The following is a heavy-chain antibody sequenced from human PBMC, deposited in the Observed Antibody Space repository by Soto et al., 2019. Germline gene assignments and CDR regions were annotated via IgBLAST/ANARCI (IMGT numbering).Heavy chain of an antibody. CDR3: AREGNLGRWLQPLDF. CDR2: IYHSGST. Sequence: SETLSLTCAVSGGSISSNNWWSWVRQPPGKGLEWIGEIYHSGSTNYNPSFKSRVAMSVDKSKNQFSLKLNSVTAADTAKYFCAREGNLGRWLQPLDFWGQGTLVTVSS. J-gene: IGHJ4*02. CDR1: GGSISSNNW. V-gene: IGHV4-4*02. D-gene: IGHD5-12*01.